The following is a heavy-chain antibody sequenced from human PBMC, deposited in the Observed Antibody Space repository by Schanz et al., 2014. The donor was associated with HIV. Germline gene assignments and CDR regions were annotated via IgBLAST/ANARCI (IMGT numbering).Heavy chain of an antibody. V-gene: IGHV3-30*18. CDR3: AKEEQQLGGVGGYHFDI. Sequence: QVQLVESGGGVVQPGRSLRLSCAASGFTFSSYGMHWVRQAPGKGLEWVAVISYDGSNKYYADSVKGRFTISRDISKNTLYLQMNSLRAEDTAVYYCAKEEQQLGGVGGYHFDIWGQGTLVTVSS. D-gene: IGHD6-13*01. CDR1: GFTFSSYG. J-gene: IGHJ4*02. CDR2: ISYDGSNK.